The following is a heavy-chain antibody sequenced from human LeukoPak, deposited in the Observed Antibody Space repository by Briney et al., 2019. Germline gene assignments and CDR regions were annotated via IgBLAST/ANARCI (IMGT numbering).Heavy chain of an antibody. CDR3: AKDVGPLWFGELLTPPNFDY. J-gene: IGHJ4*02. Sequence: GGSLRLSCAASGFTFSSYAMSWVRQAPGKGLEWVSAISGSGGSTYYADSVKGRFTISRDNSKNTLYLQMNSLRAEDTAVYYCAKDVGPLWFGELLTPPNFDYWGQGTLVTVSS. CDR2: ISGSGGST. CDR1: GFTFSSYA. V-gene: IGHV3-23*01. D-gene: IGHD3-10*01.